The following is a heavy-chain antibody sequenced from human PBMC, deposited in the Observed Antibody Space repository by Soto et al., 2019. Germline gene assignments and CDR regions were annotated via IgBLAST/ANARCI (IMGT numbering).Heavy chain of an antibody. CDR3: ARGPTVTGYYYYYMDV. V-gene: IGHV1-8*02. CDR1: GYTFTGYY. D-gene: IGHD4-4*01. Sequence: ASVKVSCKASGYTFTGYYMHWVRQAPGQGLEWMGWINPNSGNTGYAQKFQGRVTMTRNTSISTAYMELSSLRSEDTAVYYCARGPTVTGYYYYYMDVWGKGTTVTVSS. CDR2: INPNSGNT. J-gene: IGHJ6*03.